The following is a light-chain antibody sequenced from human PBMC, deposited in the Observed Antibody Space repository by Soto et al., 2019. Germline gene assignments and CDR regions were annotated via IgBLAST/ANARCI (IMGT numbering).Light chain of an antibody. Sequence: IQMTQSPSSLSASVGDRVTITCRASQSITTFLNWYQQKPGNAPKLLIYAASSLQTGVPSRFSGSGSGTDFTLTISSLQREDFATYYCQQAYGAPPTFGQGTKVEIK. V-gene: IGKV1-39*01. CDR3: QQAYGAPPT. CDR2: AAS. CDR1: QSITTF. J-gene: IGKJ1*01.